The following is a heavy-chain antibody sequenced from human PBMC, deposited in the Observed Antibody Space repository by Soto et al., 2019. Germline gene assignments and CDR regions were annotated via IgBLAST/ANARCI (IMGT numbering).Heavy chain of an antibody. D-gene: IGHD6-13*01. CDR3: AKDDGSSWYGWFDP. CDR1: GFTFSSYA. Sequence: GGSLRLSCAASGFTFSSYAMSWVRQAPGKGLEWVSAISGSGGSTYYADSVKGRFTISRDNSKNTLYLQMNSLRAEDTALYYCAKDDGSSWYGWFDPWGQGTLVTVSS. CDR2: ISGSGGST. V-gene: IGHV3-23*01. J-gene: IGHJ5*02.